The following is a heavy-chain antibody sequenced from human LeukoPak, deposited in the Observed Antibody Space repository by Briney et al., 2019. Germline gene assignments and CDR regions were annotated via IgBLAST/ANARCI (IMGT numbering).Heavy chain of an antibody. J-gene: IGHJ6*03. V-gene: IGHV4-59*01. CDR3: ARAGSNYYKYYYMDV. CDR1: GGSISSYY. Sequence: SETLSLTCTVSGGSISSYYWTWIRQPPGKGLEWIGYIYYSGNTNYNPSLKSRVTISVDTSKNQFSLKLSSVTAADTAVYYCARAGSNYYKYYYMDVWGKGTTVTVSS. D-gene: IGHD4-11*01. CDR2: IYYSGNT.